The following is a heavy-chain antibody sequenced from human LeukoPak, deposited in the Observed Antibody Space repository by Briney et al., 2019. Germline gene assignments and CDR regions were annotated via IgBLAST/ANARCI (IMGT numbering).Heavy chain of an antibody. J-gene: IGHJ4*02. D-gene: IGHD6-13*01. CDR1: GDTFTTDY. V-gene: IGHV1-46*01. CDR3: ANSPVSSSWTFGY. CDR2: SNPSGGST. Sequence: ASVKVSCKASGDTFTTDYIHWVRQGPGQGPEWMGVSNPSGGSTTNAQKFQGRVTMTRDTSTSTVYMELSSLRSEDTAVYYCANSPVSSSWTFGYWGQGTLVTVSS.